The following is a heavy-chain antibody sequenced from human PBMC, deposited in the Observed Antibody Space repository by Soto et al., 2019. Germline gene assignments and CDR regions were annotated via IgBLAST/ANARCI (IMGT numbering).Heavy chain of an antibody. CDR2: ISYSGSA. CDR1: GGSISSGDYY. D-gene: IGHD3-22*01. J-gene: IGHJ4*02. V-gene: IGHV4-30-4*01. CDR3: ARESLNFYDNSGFYV. Sequence: SETLSLTCTVSGGSISSGDYYWSWIRQPPGEGLEWIGYISYSGSAYYNPSLKSRVTISVDTSKSQFSLELSSVTAADTAVYYCARESLNFYDNSGFYVWGQGTLVTVSS.